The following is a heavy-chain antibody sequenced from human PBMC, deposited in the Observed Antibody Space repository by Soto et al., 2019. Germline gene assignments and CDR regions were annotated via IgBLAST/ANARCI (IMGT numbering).Heavy chain of an antibody. CDR2: IFPGDSET. J-gene: IGHJ4*02. CDR3: ARSYSSAWFGAEFDY. V-gene: IGHV5-51*01. D-gene: IGHD6-19*01. Sequence: GESLKISCKVSGYSFTNFWIVWVRQMPGQGLEWMGIIFPGDSETRYSPSFEGQVTISVDKSIATAYLQWSSLKASDSAMYYCARSYSSAWFGAEFDYWGQGTLVTVSS. CDR1: GYSFTNFW.